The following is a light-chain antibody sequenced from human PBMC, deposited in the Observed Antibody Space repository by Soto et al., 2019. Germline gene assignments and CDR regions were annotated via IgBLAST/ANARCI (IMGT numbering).Light chain of an antibody. V-gene: IGKV3-15*01. CDR3: HQYDHWPQT. CDR2: GAS. J-gene: IGKJ1*01. Sequence: EVVMRQSPATLSVSPGEGATLSCRASQGIGDTLAWYQHKPGQTPRLLIHGASTRAPGIPARCSGSGSGTDFTLTIRSLQSEDFAVYYCHQYDHWPQTFGQGTKVDIK. CDR1: QGIGDT.